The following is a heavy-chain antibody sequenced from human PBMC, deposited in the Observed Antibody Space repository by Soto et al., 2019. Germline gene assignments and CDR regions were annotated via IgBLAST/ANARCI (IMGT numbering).Heavy chain of an antibody. CDR1: GFSLSTSGVG. D-gene: IGHD6-19*01. Sequence: QITLKESGPTLVKPTQTLTLTCTFSGFSLSTSGVGVGWIRQPLGKALEWLALIYWNDDKRYSPSLKSRLTITKDTSKNQVVLTMTNMDPVDTATYYCAHRPVAVAGESCYFDYWGQGTLVTVSS. CDR2: IYWNDDK. J-gene: IGHJ4*02. V-gene: IGHV2-5*01. CDR3: AHRPVAVAGESCYFDY.